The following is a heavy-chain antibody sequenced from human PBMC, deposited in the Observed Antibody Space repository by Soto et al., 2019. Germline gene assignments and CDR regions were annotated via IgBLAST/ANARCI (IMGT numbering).Heavy chain of an antibody. J-gene: IGHJ6*02. CDR3: AGFGRSCRGNTWYTRAGG. CDR2: IYSSGST. V-gene: IGHV4-61*01. D-gene: IGHD2-15*01. CDR1: GGSVSSDTHY. Sequence: QVQLQESGPGLVKPSETLSLTCTVSGGSVSSDTHYWSWIRQPPGKRLEWIGFIYSSGSTNYNPSLQSRVNMSVDTSKNPFSPKLRFVIFADTAVEYWAGFGRSCRGNTWYTRAGGWGQGTKVTGSS.